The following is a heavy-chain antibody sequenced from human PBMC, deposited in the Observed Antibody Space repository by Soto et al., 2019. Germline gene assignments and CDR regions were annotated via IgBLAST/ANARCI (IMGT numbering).Heavy chain of an antibody. CDR3: AKDRLGGNFDY. J-gene: IGHJ4*02. Sequence: EVQVLDSGGGLVQPGGSLRLSCAASGFTFNNYAMNWVRQAPGKGIEWVATISGTGGSTYYADSVKGRFTISRDNSKNTLYLQMNSLRVEDTAVYYCAKDRLGGNFDYWGQGTQVTVSS. V-gene: IGHV3-23*01. CDR1: GFTFNNYA. CDR2: ISGTGGST.